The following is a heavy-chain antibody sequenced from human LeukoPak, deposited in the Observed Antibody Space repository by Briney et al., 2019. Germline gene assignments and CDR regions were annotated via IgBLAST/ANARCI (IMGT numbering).Heavy chain of an antibody. CDR3: ARVRDRSSYFYDLDY. J-gene: IGHJ4*02. CDR2: IHYSGST. V-gene: IGHV4-59*01. D-gene: IGHD3-22*01. CDR1: GGSISSYY. Sequence: SETLSLTCTASGGSISSYYWSWIRQPPGKGLEWIGYIHYSGSTNYNPYLESRVTISVDTSKNQFSLKLSSVTAADTAVYYCARVRDRSSYFYDLDYWGQGTLVTVSS.